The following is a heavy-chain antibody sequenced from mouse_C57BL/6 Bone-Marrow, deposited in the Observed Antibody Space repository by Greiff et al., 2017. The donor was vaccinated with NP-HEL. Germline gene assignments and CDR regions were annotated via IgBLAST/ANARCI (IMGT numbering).Heavy chain of an antibody. J-gene: IGHJ1*03. Sequence: VKLMESGPGLVAPSQSLSITCTVSGFSLTSYGVHWVRQPPGKGLEWLVVIWSDGSTTYNSALKSRLSISKDNSKSQVFLKMNSLQTDDTAMYYCARQYGSSSYWYFDVWGTGTTVTVSS. CDR3: ARQYGSSSYWYFDV. CDR2: IWSDGST. D-gene: IGHD1-1*01. V-gene: IGHV2-6-1*01. CDR1: GFSLTSYG.